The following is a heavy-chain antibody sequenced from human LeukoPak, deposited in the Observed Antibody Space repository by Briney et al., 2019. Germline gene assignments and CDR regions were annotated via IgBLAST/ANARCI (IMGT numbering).Heavy chain of an antibody. V-gene: IGHV3-21*04. Sequence: GGSLRLSCAASGIAFSDYTMNWVRQAPGKGLEWVSSISGTTRFIYYADSVKGRFTISRDNAKNSLYLQMNSLRAEDTAVYYCARGYYYWGQGTLVTVSS. CDR1: GIAFSDYT. J-gene: IGHJ4*02. D-gene: IGHD2-15*01. CDR2: ISGTTRFI. CDR3: ARGYYY.